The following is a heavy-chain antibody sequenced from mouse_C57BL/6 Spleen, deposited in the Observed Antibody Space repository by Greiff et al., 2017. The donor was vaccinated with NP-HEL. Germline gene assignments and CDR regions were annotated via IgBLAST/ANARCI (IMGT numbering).Heavy chain of an antibody. J-gene: IGHJ1*03. CDR2: IRNKANGYTT. CDR3: ARRDYGTREYFEV. V-gene: IGHV7-3*01. D-gene: IGHD1-1*01. Sequence: EVQLVESGGGLVQPGGSLSLSCAASGFTFTDYYMSWVRQPPGKALEWLGFIRNKANGYTTEYSASVKGRFTIFRDNSQSILYLQMNALRAEDSATYYCARRDYGTREYFEVGGTGTTVTVSS. CDR1: GFTFTDYY.